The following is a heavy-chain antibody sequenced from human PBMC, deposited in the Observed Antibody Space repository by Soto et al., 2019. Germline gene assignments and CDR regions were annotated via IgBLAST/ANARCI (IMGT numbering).Heavy chain of an antibody. J-gene: IGHJ6*02. CDR1: GGSISSGGYY. CDR2: IYYSGST. V-gene: IGHV4-31*03. Sequence: QVQLQESGPGLVKPSQTLSLTCTVSGGSISSGGYYWSWIRQHPGKGLEWIGYIYYSGSTYYNPSLKSRVTISVDTSKNQFSLKLSSVTAADTAVYYCARAPTAPLTYYDLPMHYGMDVWGQGTTVTGSS. D-gene: IGHD3-3*01. CDR3: ARAPTAPLTYYDLPMHYGMDV.